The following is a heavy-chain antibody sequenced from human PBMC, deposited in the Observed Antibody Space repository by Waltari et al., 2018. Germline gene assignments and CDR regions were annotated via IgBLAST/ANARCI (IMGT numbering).Heavy chain of an antibody. Sequence: QVQLVESGGGVVQPGGSLRLSCAASGFTFSSYGMHWVRQAPGKGLEWVAFIRYDGSNKYYADSVKGRFTISRDNSKNTLYLQMNSLRAEDTAVYYCAKEVVLAAFDYWGQGTLVTVSS. D-gene: IGHD6-13*01. V-gene: IGHV3-30*02. J-gene: IGHJ4*02. CDR3: AKEVVLAAFDY. CDR2: IRYDGSNK. CDR1: GFTFSSYG.